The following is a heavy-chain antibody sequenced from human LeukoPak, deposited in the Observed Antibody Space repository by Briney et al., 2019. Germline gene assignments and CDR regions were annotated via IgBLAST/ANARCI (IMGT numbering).Heavy chain of an antibody. V-gene: IGHV3-21*01. CDR2: TSISSSYI. CDR3: ARDDPYYDILTGYVY. Sequence: GGSLRLSCAASGFTFSSYSINWFHQAPGKGLDGVSSTSISSSYIYYADSLKGRFTISRDNAKTSLYLQMNSLRAEDTAVYYCARDDPYYDILTGYVYWGQGTLVTVSS. J-gene: IGHJ4*02. D-gene: IGHD3-9*01. CDR1: GFTFSSYS.